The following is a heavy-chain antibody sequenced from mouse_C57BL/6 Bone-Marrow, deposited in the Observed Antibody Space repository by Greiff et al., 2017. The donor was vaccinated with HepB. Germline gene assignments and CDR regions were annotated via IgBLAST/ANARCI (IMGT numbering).Heavy chain of an antibody. CDR1: GYSITSGYY. CDR2: ISYDGSN. D-gene: IGHD4-1*01. Sequence: EVQLQQSGPGLVKPSQSLSLTCSVTGYSITSGYYWNWIRQFPGNKLEWMGYISYDGSNNYNPSLKNRISITRDTSKNQFFLKLNSVTTEDTATYYCARELGRGWGQGTLVTVSA. J-gene: IGHJ3*01. CDR3: ARELGRG. V-gene: IGHV3-6*01.